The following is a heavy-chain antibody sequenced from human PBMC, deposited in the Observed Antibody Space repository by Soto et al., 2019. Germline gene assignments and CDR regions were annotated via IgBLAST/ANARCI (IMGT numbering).Heavy chain of an antibody. CDR1: GDSVSSSCYY. CDR2: IFYSGST. V-gene: IGHV4-39*01. CDR3: ARRVNSQQIYHYGMDV. D-gene: IGHD5-18*01. J-gene: IGHJ6*02. Sequence: QVQLQESGPGLVKPSEALSLTCTVSGDSVSSSCYYWVWIRQPPGKGLEWIGSIFYSGSTDYNPSLKSRVTISVDTSKNQFSLKLSSVTAADTAVYYCARRVNSQQIYHYGMDVWGPGTTVTVSS.